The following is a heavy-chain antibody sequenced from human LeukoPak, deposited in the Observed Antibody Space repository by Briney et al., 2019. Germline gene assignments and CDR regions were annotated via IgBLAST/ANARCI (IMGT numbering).Heavy chain of an antibody. CDR2: ISFDGSNK. Sequence: PGGSLRLSCAASGFTFSSYGMHWVRQAPGKGLEWVAVISFDGSNKYYADSVKGRFTISRDNSKNTLYLQMNSLRAEDTAVYYCARDEGGSYQYYFDYWGQGTLVTVSS. D-gene: IGHD1-26*01. CDR1: GFTFSSYG. J-gene: IGHJ4*02. CDR3: ARDEGGSYQYYFDY. V-gene: IGHV3-30*03.